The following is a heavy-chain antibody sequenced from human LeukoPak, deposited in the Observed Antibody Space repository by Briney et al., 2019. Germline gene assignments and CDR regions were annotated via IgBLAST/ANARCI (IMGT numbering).Heavy chain of an antibody. V-gene: IGHV4-39*01. CDR2: FYSSGNS. CDR1: GDSITTNSYW. Sequence: SVTQSLTCSISGDSITTNSYWWGWIRQSPGKGLEWIGSFYSSGNSYYNPSLKTRATISPDTSKNQYSLRLTSVTAADTAIYYCARRGIWDLQIGNWFDPWGQGILVIASS. J-gene: IGHJ5*02. CDR3: ARRGIWDLQIGNWFDP. D-gene: IGHD3-16*01.